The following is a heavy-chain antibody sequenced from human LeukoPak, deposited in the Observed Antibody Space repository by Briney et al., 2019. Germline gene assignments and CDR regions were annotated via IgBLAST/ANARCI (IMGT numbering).Heavy chain of an antibody. CDR3: AREIFFDY. CDR2: ISTSGRTI. J-gene: IGHJ4*02. Sequence: GGSLRLSCVASGFTLSSYEMNWVRQAPRRGLEWVSYISTSGRTIHNADSVKGRFTISRDSAKNSLYLQMNSLRAEDTAVYYCAREIFFDYWGRGTLLTVSS. V-gene: IGHV3-48*03. D-gene: IGHD3-9*01. CDR1: GFTLSSYE.